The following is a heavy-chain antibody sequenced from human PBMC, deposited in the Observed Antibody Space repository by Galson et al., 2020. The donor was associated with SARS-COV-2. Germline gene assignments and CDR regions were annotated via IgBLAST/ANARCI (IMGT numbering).Heavy chain of an antibody. CDR2: VYTSGST. CDR3: ARDQRGPSYGTGSYYYYMDV. J-gene: IGHJ6*03. V-gene: IGHV4-4*07. CDR1: GDSISTYY. D-gene: IGHD3-10*01. Sequence: SDTLSITCTVSGDSISTYYWSWIRQPAGKGLEWIGRVYTSGSTDYNPSLKSRVTMSLDTSKNQFSLKLRSVTAADTAVYYCARDQRGPSYGTGSYYYYMDVWGKGTTVTISS.